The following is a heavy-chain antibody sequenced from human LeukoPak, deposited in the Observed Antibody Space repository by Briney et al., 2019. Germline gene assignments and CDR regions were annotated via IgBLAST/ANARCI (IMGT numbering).Heavy chain of an antibody. CDR2: VSSDGSSK. D-gene: IGHD3-22*01. CDR3: ARGYDSSGYYFDY. CDR1: GFTFSSYA. V-gene: IGHV3-30*04. Sequence: GRSLRLSCAASGFTFSSYAMHWVRQAPGKGLEWVAVVSSDGSSKYYADSVKGRFTISRDNSKNTLYLQMNSLRAEDTAVYYCARGYDSSGYYFDYWGQGTLVTVSS. J-gene: IGHJ4*02.